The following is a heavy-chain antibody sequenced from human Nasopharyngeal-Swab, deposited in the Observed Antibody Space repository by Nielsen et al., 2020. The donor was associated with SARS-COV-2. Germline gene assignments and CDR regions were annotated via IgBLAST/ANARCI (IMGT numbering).Heavy chain of an antibody. V-gene: IGHV3-48*01. Sequence: WIRQPPGKGLEWLSYISTGPTVIYYADSVKGRFTISRDNAKNSLYLQMNSLRVEDTAVYYCASGTYYVSYDSWGQGTLVTVSS. D-gene: IGHD3-16*01. CDR3: ASGTYYVSYDS. CDR2: ISTGPTVI. J-gene: IGHJ5*02.